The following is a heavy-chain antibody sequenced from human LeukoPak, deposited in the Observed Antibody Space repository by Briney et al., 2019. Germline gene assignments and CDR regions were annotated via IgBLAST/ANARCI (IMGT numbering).Heavy chain of an antibody. CDR1: GYTVSSNY. V-gene: IGHV3-66*01. CDR2: MYIDGTT. Sequence: GGSLRLSCAAYGYTVSSNYMSWVRQAPGKGLEWVSVMYIDGTTYYAESVKGRFTISRDNSKNTLYLQMNSLRAEDTAVYYCARAQAFDYWGQGTLVTVSS. J-gene: IGHJ4*02. CDR3: ARAQAFDY.